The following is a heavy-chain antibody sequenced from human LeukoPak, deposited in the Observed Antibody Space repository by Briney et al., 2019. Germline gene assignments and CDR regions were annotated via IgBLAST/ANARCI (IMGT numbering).Heavy chain of an antibody. V-gene: IGHV5-51*01. CDR3: ARRYNWNDYYFDY. D-gene: IGHD1-1*01. J-gene: IGHJ4*02. CDR2: MYPGDSDT. CDR1: GYSFTSYW. Sequence: GASLQISCKGSGYSFTSYWIAWVRRMPGKGLEWMGIMYPGDSDTRYSPSFAGQVTISADKSISTAYLQWSSLQASDTAVYYCARRYNWNDYYFDYWGQGTLVIVSS.